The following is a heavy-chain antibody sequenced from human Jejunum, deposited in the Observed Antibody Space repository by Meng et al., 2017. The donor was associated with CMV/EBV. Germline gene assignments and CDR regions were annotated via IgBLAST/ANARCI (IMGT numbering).Heavy chain of an antibody. CDR2: IFYSGST. Sequence: ASGGSISSSRYYWGWIRQPPGKGLEWIGSIFYSGSTYYNPPLKSRVTISVDTSKNQFSLRLSSVSAADTAMYYCARQYGRSLFDYWGRGALVTVSS. CDR3: ARQYGRSLFDY. CDR1: GGSISSSRYY. J-gene: IGHJ4*02. D-gene: IGHD2/OR15-2a*01. V-gene: IGHV4-39*07.